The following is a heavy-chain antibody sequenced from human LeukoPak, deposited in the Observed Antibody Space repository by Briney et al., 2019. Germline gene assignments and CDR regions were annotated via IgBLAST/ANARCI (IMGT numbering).Heavy chain of an antibody. CDR1: GGTFSSYA. CDR3: ARGGLRVFGGFHYFDY. Sequence: ASVKVSCKASGGTFSSYAISWVRQAPGQGLEWVGWISAYNGNTNYAQKLQGRVTMTTDTSTSTAYMELRSLRSDDTAVYYCARGGLRVFGGFHYFDYWGQGTLVTVSS. J-gene: IGHJ4*02. CDR2: ISAYNGNT. D-gene: IGHD3-10*02. V-gene: IGHV1-18*01.